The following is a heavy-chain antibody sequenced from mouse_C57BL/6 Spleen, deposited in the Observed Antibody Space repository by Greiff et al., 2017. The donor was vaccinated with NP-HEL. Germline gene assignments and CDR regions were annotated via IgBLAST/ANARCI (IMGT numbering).Heavy chain of an antibody. CDR1: GYTFTSYW. Sequence: VQLQQSGAELVRPGSSVKLSCKASGYTFTSYWMHWVKQRPIQGLEWIGNIDPSDSETHYNQKFKDKATLTVDKSSSTAYMQLSSLTSEDSAVYYCARRAYYSNYGGDYFDYWGQGTTLTVSS. CDR3: ARRAYYSNYGGDYFDY. V-gene: IGHV1-52*01. CDR2: IDPSDSET. J-gene: IGHJ2*01. D-gene: IGHD2-5*01.